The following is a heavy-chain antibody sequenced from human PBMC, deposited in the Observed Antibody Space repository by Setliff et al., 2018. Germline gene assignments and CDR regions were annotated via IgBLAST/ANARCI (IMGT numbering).Heavy chain of an antibody. CDR1: GYTFTSYG. CDR3: VRAGFDAISNGLDY. Sequence: ASVKVSCKASGYTFTSYGISWVRQAPGQGLEWMGWISAYNGNTNYAQKLQGRVTMTRDTSVSTVYMELNSLRSDDTAVYYCVRAGFDAISNGLDYWGQGTLVTVSS. D-gene: IGHD3-3*01. CDR2: ISAYNGNT. V-gene: IGHV1-18*01. J-gene: IGHJ4*02.